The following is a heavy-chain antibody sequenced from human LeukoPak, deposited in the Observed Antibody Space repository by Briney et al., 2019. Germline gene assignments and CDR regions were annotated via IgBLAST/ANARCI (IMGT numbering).Heavy chain of an antibody. CDR3: ARDLRRGSSSWYVSGGDY. CDR2: INPSGGST. V-gene: IGHV1-46*01. D-gene: IGHD6-13*01. J-gene: IGHJ4*02. CDR1: GYTFTSYY. Sequence: GASVKVSCKASGYTFTSYYVHWVRQAPGEGLEWMGIINPSGGSTSYAQKFQGRVTMTTDTSTSTAYMELRSLRSDDTAVYYCARDLRRGSSSWYVSGGDYWGQGTLVTVSS.